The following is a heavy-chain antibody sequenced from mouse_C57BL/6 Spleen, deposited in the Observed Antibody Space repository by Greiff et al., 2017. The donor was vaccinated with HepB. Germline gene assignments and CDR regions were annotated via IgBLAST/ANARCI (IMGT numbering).Heavy chain of an antibody. CDR2: INPSNGGT. D-gene: IGHD2-14*01. Sequence: QVHVKQPGTELVKPGASVKLSCKASGYTFTSYWMHWVKQRPGQGLEWIGNINPSNGGTNYNEKFKSKATLTVDKSSSTAYMQLSSLTSEDSAVYYCSRGYRGDAIDYWGQGTSVTVSS. V-gene: IGHV1-53*01. J-gene: IGHJ4*01. CDR3: SRGYRGDAIDY. CDR1: GYTFTSYW.